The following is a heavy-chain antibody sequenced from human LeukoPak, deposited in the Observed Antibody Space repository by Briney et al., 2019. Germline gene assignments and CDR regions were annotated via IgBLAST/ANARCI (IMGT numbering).Heavy chain of an antibody. CDR3: ARDPYSSGWYKDAFDI. CDR2: ISGSSSYI. D-gene: IGHD6-19*01. J-gene: IGHJ3*02. CDR1: GFTVSSNH. V-gene: IGHV3-21*01. Sequence: GGSLRLSCAASGFTVSSNHMSWVRQAPGKGLEWVSSISGSSSYINYADSVKGRFTISRDNAQNSLFLQLNSLRAEDTAVYYCARDPYSSGWYKDAFDIWGQGTMVTVSS.